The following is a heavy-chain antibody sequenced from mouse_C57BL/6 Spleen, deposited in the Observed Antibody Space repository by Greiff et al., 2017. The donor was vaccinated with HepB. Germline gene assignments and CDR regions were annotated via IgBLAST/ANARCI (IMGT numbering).Heavy chain of an antibody. Sequence: EVKLVESGPVLVKPGASVKMSCKASGYTFTDYYMNWVKQSHGKSLEWIGVINPYNGGTSYNQKFKGKATLTVDKSSSTAYMELNSLTSEDSAVYYCARSFSGSWFAYWGQGTLVTVSA. D-gene: IGHD4-1*01. CDR1: GYTFTDYY. CDR3: ARSFSGSWFAY. J-gene: IGHJ3*01. CDR2: INPYNGGT. V-gene: IGHV1-19*01.